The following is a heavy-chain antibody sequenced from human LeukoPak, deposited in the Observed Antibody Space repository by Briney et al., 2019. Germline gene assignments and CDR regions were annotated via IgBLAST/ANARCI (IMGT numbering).Heavy chain of an antibody. V-gene: IGHV3-23*01. CDR3: AKSYASGSFYDS. CDR2: VSASGGRT. D-gene: IGHD3-10*01. CDR1: GFSFSTYG. J-gene: IGHJ4*02. Sequence: GGTLRLSCAASGFSFSTYGMSWVRQTPGKGLEWVSRVSASGGRTYYADSVKGRSTISRNNSKNTMSLQMNNLRADDTAVYYCAKSYASGSFYDSWGQGTLVTVSS.